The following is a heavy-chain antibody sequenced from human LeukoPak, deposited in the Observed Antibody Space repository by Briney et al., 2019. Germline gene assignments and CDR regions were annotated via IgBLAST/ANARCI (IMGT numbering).Heavy chain of an antibody. Sequence: PSETLSLTCTVSGFSISSAYYWGWIRQPPGKGLEWIGSIYHTGRTYYNPSLKSRVTISVDTSKNQFSLKLSSVTAADTAVYYCARDEYYYGSGSAHGGVDVWGKGTTVTISS. V-gene: IGHV4-38-2*02. CDR3: ARDEYYYGSGSAHGGVDV. D-gene: IGHD3-10*01. CDR1: GFSISSAYY. J-gene: IGHJ6*04. CDR2: IYHTGRT.